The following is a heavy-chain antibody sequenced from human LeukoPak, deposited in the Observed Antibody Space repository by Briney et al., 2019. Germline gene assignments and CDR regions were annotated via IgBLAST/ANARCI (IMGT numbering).Heavy chain of an antibody. J-gene: IGHJ4*02. CDR1: GYTFTSYG. V-gene: IGHV1-18*01. Sequence: ASVKVSCKASGYTFTSYGISWVRQAPGQGLEWMGWISAYNGNTNYAQKLQGRVTMTTDTSTSTAYMELRSLRSDDTAVYYYARWAVVPAAIDFDYWGQGTLVTVSS. CDR2: ISAYNGNT. CDR3: ARWAVVPAAIDFDY. D-gene: IGHD2-2*01.